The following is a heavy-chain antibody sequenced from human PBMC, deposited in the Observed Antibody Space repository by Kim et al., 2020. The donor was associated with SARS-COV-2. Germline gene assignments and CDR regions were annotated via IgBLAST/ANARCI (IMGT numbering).Heavy chain of an antibody. CDR1: GFTFSNAW. J-gene: IGHJ4*02. D-gene: IGHD1-7*01. CDR3: TTDHNWNYALGYFDY. Sequence: GGSLRLSCAASGFTFSNAWMSWVRQAPGKGLEWVGRIKSKTDGGTTDYAAPVKGRFTISRDDSKNTLYLQMNSLKTEDTAVYYCTTDHNWNYALGYFDYWGQGTLVTVSS. V-gene: IGHV3-15*01. CDR2: IKSKTDGGTT.